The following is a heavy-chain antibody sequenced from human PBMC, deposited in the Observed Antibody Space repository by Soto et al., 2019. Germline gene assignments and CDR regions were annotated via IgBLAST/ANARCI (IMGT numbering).Heavy chain of an antibody. CDR2: VSASGSIT. D-gene: IGHD2-15*01. Sequence: PGGSLRLSCAASGFTFSSYDMNWVRQAPGKGLEWVSGVSASGSITSYADSAKGRFTISRDNAKSTVFLQMTGLRAEDTAVYFCAKGDCSGGRCYRGFDYWGQGTLLTVSS. J-gene: IGHJ4*02. CDR3: AKGDCSGGRCYRGFDY. V-gene: IGHV3-23*01. CDR1: GFTFSSYD.